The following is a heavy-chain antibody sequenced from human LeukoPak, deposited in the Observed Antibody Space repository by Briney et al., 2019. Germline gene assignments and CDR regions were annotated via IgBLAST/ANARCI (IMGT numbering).Heavy chain of an antibody. Sequence: GASVKVSCKASGYTFTSYGISWVRQAPGQGLEWMGWISAYNGNTNYAQKLQGRVTMTTDTSTSTAYMELRSLRSDDTAVYYCARDSGAIAVAGKFDYHYGMDVWGQGTTVTVSS. D-gene: IGHD6-19*01. J-gene: IGHJ6*02. V-gene: IGHV1-18*01. CDR1: GYTFTSYG. CDR3: ARDSGAIAVAGKFDYHYGMDV. CDR2: ISAYNGNT.